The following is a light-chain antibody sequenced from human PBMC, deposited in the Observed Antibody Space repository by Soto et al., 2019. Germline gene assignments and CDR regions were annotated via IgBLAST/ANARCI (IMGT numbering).Light chain of an antibody. J-gene: IGKJ2*01. CDR2: KAS. Sequence: DIQMTQSPSTLSAGVGDTVTITCPASQSINRWLAWYQQKPGKAPKLLIYKASSLESGVPSRFSGGGIGTEFSLSISSLQPDDFATYYCQEYSTYPYTFGQGTMVDIK. V-gene: IGKV1-5*03. CDR1: QSINRW. CDR3: QEYSTYPYT.